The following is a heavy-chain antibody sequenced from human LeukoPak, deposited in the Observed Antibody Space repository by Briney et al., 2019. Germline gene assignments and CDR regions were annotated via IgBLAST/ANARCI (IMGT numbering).Heavy chain of an antibody. V-gene: IGHV4-39*01. J-gene: IGHJ4*02. CDR1: GGSISSSSYS. CDR3: ARLEYYYQHRFDY. D-gene: IGHD3-10*01. Sequence: PSETLSLTCTVSGGSISSSSYSWGWIRQPPGKWLEWIGRIYYSGSTYYNPSLKSRVTISVDTSKNQFSLKLSSVTAADTAVYYCARLEYYYQHRFDYWGQGTLVTVSS. CDR2: IYYSGST.